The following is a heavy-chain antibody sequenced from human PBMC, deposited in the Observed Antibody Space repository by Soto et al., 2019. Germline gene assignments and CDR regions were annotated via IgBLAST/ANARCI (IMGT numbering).Heavy chain of an antibody. V-gene: IGHV4-61*01. CDR3: ARVPSRPLTVDDQGDWIPYYAMDV. J-gene: IGHJ6*02. CDR2: IHDSYST. D-gene: IGHD1-1*01. CDR1: GGSVSSRSFY. Sequence: KSSETLSLTCTVSGGSVSSRSFYWSWLRQSPGRGLEWIGYIHDSYSTNYSPSLKSRVTISVDTSKNQFALRLRSVTTADTAVYYCARVPSRPLTVDDQGDWIPYYAMDVWGQGTTVTISS.